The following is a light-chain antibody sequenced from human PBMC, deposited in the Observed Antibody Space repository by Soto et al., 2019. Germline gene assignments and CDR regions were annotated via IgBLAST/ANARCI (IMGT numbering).Light chain of an antibody. Sequence: DIQMTQSPSTLSASVGDRVTITCRASQSISSWLAWYQQKPGKAPRLLIYDASSLESGVPSRFSGSRSGTEFTLTISSLQPDDFATYYCQQYNSAMYTFCQGTKLEIK. CDR2: DAS. CDR1: QSISSW. V-gene: IGKV1-5*01. J-gene: IGKJ2*01. CDR3: QQYNSAMYT.